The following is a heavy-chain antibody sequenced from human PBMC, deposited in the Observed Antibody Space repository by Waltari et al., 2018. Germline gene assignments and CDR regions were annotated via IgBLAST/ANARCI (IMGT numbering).Heavy chain of an antibody. CDR3: AGDRPGEDIRVDY. D-gene: IGHD3-16*01. CDR1: GYTFTSHG. CDR2: ISAFNGNP. J-gene: IGHJ4*02. Sequence: QVQLVQSGTEVRKPGAPVKVSCKTSGYTFTSHGVSWVRQAPGQGPEWMGWISAFNGNPKYAQKFQGRVTLTTDTSTRTAYMELRDLRSDDTAIYYCAGDRPGEDIRVDYWGQGALVIVSS. V-gene: IGHV1-18*01.